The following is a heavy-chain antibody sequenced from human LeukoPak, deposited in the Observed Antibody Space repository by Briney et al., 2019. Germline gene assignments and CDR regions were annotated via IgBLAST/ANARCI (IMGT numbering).Heavy chain of an antibody. CDR2: INTDGSST. J-gene: IGHJ4*02. V-gene: IGHV3-74*01. CDR1: GFIFSSYL. Sequence: GGTLRLSCVASGFIFSSYLMHWVRHAPGKGLVWVSRINTDGSSTSYADSVKGRFTISRDNAKNTLYLQMNSLRAEDTAVYYCARDFMYSGNCAGCWGQGTLVTVSS. D-gene: IGHD6-13*01. CDR3: ARDFMYSGNCAGC.